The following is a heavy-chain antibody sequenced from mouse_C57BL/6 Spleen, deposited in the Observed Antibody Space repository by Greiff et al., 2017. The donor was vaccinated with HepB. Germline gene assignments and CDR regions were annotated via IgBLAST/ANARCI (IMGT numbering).Heavy chain of an antibody. CDR3: ARLIAQAYFDY. D-gene: IGHD3-2*02. CDR1: GYTFTSYT. J-gene: IGHJ2*01. CDR2: INPSSGYT. V-gene: IGHV1-4*01. Sequence: QVQLQQSGAELARPGASVKMSCKASGYTFTSYTMHWVKQRPGQGLEWIGYINPSSGYTKYNQKFKDKATLTADKSSSTAYMQLSSLTSEDSAVYYCARLIAQAYFDYWGQGTTLTVSS.